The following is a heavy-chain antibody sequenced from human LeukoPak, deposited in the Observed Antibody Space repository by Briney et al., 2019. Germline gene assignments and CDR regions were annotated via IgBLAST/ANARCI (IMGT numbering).Heavy chain of an antibody. CDR1: GGSISSYY. CDR2: IHYSGST. V-gene: IGHV4-59*12. D-gene: IGHD6-19*01. CDR3: ARAYSSGWYHFDY. Sequence: SETLSLTCTVSGGSISSYYWSWIRQPPGKGLEWIGYIHYSGSTNYNPSLKSRVTISVDKSKNQFSLKLSSVTAADTAVYYCARAYSSGWYHFDYWGQGTLVTVSS. J-gene: IGHJ4*02.